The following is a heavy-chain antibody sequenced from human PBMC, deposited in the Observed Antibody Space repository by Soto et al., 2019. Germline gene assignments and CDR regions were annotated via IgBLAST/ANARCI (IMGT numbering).Heavy chain of an antibody. Sequence: SGPTLVNPTQTLTLTCTFSGFSLSTSGVGVGWIRQPPGKALEWLGIIFCDDDKRYSPSLKRRLTITKDTSKNQLVLTMTNMDPVDAATYYCAHLPWKQLWPRAPVVYWGQGTPVTVSS. CDR1: GFSLSTSGVG. J-gene: IGHJ4*02. CDR2: IFCDDDK. D-gene: IGHD5-18*01. CDR3: AHLPWKQLWPRAPVVY. V-gene: IGHV2-5*02.